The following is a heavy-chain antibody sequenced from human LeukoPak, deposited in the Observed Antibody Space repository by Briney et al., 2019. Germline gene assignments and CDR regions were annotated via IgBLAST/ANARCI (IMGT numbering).Heavy chain of an antibody. Sequence: GGSLRLSCAASGFTFSSYSMNWVHQAPGKGLEWVSSISSSSSYVYYADSVKGRFTISRDNAKNSLYLQMNSLRAEDTAVYYCARDFGGYSGYVFDYWGQGTLVTVSS. J-gene: IGHJ4*02. CDR3: ARDFGGYSGYVFDY. V-gene: IGHV3-21*01. D-gene: IGHD5-12*01. CDR2: ISSSSSYV. CDR1: GFTFSSYS.